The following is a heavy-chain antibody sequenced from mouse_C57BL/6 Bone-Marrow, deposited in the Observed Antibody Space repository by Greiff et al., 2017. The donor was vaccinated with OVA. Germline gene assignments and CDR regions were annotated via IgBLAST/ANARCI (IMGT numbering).Heavy chain of an antibody. V-gene: IGHV1-72*01. J-gene: IGHJ2*01. CDR2: IDPNSGGT. D-gene: IGHD1-1*01. CDR1: GYTFTSYW. Sequence: QVQLQQPGAELVKPGASVKLSCKASGYTFTSYWMHWVKQRPGRGLEWIGRIDPNSGGTKYNEKFKSKATLTVDKPSSTAYMQLSSLTSEDSAVDYCARGAITTVVAGYFDYWGQGTTLTVSS. CDR3: ARGAITTVVAGYFDY.